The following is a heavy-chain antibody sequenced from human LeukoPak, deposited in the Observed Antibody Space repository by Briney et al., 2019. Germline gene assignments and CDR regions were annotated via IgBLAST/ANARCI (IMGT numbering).Heavy chain of an antibody. CDR1: RFTFDDYA. D-gene: IGHD6-19*01. CDR3: AKGGTPSTAVAAFFDY. Sequence: GRSLRLSCAASRFTFDDYAMHWVRQAPGKGLEWVSGISWNSGSIGYADSVKGRFTISRDNAKNSLYLQMNSLRAEDMALYYCAKGGTPSTAVAAFFDYWGQGTLVTVSS. CDR2: ISWNSGSI. V-gene: IGHV3-9*03. J-gene: IGHJ4*02.